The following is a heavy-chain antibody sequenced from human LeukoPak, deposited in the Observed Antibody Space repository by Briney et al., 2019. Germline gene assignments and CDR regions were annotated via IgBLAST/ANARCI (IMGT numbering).Heavy chain of an antibody. CDR2: IIPIFGTA. D-gene: IGHD3-22*01. CDR3: TRTGTKVVTDAFDI. J-gene: IGHJ3*02. CDR1: GGTFSSYA. Sequence: SVKVSCKASGGTFSSYAISWVRQAPGQGLEWMGGIIPIFGTANYAQKFQGRVTITADESTSTAYMELSSLRSEDTAVYYCTRTGTKVVTDAFDIWGQGTMVTVSS. V-gene: IGHV1-69*13.